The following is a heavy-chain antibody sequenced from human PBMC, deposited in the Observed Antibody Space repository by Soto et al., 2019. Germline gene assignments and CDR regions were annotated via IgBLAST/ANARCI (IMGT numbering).Heavy chain of an antibody. CDR3: ARDLDTAMPTIDY. D-gene: IGHD5-18*01. V-gene: IGHV1-69*04. Sequence: SVKVSCKASGGTFSSYTISWVRQAPGQGLEWMGRIIPILGIANYAQKFQGRVTITADKSTSTAYMELSSLRSEDTAVYYCARDLDTAMPTIDYWGQGTLVTVSS. J-gene: IGHJ4*02. CDR2: IIPILGIA. CDR1: GGTFSSYT.